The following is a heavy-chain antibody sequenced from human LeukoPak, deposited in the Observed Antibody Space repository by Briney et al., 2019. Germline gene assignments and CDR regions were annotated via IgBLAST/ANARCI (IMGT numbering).Heavy chain of an antibody. V-gene: IGHV3-73*01. J-gene: IGHJ6*02. CDR3: TRRNYVGGQSNQFDPMDV. CDR2: IRSKANDYAT. CDR1: GFTFSGSA. D-gene: IGHD3-16*01. Sequence: PGGSLRLSCAASGFTFSGSAMHWVRQASGKGLEWVGRIRSKANDYATAYAASVKGRFTISRDDSNNTAYLQMNSLKTKDTAVYYCTRRNYVGGQSNQFDPMDVWGQGTTVTVSS.